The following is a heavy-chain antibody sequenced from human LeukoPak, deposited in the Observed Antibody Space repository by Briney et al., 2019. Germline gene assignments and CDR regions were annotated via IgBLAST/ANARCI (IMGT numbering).Heavy chain of an antibody. V-gene: IGHV4-59*01. D-gene: IGHD6-13*01. J-gene: IGHJ3*02. CDR3: ALDSSGWSDDSFDI. Sequence: SETLSLTCTVSGASMGFYYWSWIRQPPGKGLEWIGYIYYSGSTNYNPSLKSRVTMSIDTSKNHFSLNLNSVTAADTAIYYCALDSSGWSDDSFDIWGQGTMVTVSS. CDR1: GASMGFYY. CDR2: IYYSGST.